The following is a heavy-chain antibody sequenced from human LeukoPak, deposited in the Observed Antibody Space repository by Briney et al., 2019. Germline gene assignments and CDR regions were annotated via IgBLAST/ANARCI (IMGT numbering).Heavy chain of an antibody. CDR2: INPNSGGT. V-gene: IGHV1-2*02. Sequence: GASVRVSCKASGYTFTGYYMHWVRQAPGQRLEWMGWINPNSGGTNYAQKFQGRVTMTRDTSISTAYMELSRLRSDDTAVYYCARIVGATTHFDYWGQGTLVTVSS. D-gene: IGHD1-26*01. J-gene: IGHJ4*02. CDR1: GYTFTGYY. CDR3: ARIVGATTHFDY.